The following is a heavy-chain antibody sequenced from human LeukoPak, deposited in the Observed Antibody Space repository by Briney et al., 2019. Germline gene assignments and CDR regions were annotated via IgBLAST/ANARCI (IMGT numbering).Heavy chain of an antibody. Sequence: PSETLSLTCVVSGYSISSGYYWGWIRQPPGKGLEWIGSIYHSGSTYYNPSLKSRITISVDMTKNQFSLKLSSVTAADTGVYYCARERVTMTTREFDYWGQGTLVTVSS. V-gene: IGHV4-38-2*02. J-gene: IGHJ4*02. CDR1: GYSISSGYY. D-gene: IGHD3-22*01. CDR3: ARERVTMTTREFDY. CDR2: IYHSGST.